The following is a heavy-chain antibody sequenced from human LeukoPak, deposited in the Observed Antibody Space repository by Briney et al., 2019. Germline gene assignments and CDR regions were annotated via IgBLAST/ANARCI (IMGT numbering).Heavy chain of an antibody. CDR1: GYSISSGYY. J-gene: IGHJ6*03. Sequence: SETLSLTCTVSGYSISSGYYWSWIRQPPGKGLEWIGEINHSGSTNYNPSLKSRVTISVDTSKNQFSLKLSSVTAADTAVYYCARHRSLNYYDSSGYSSYYYYYMDVWGKGTTVTISS. V-gene: IGHV4-34*01. CDR2: INHSGST. CDR3: ARHRSLNYYDSSGYSSYYYYYMDV. D-gene: IGHD3-22*01.